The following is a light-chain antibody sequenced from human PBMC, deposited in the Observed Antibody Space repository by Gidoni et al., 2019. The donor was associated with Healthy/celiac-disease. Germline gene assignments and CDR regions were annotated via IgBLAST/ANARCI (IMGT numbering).Light chain of an antibody. V-gene: IGKV2-28*01. CDR2: LGS. CDR3: MQALQTPPWT. CDR1: QSLLHSNGYNY. Sequence: DIVMTHSPLSLPVTPGAPASISCRSSQSLLHSNGYNYLDWYLQKPGQSPQLLIYLGSNRASGVPDRFSGSGSGTDFTLKISRVEAEDVGVYYCMQALQTPPWTFGQGTKVEIK. J-gene: IGKJ1*01.